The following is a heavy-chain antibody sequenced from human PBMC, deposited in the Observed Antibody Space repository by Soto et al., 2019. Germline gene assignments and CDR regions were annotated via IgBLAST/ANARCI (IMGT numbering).Heavy chain of an antibody. CDR1: GYDFNSHW. D-gene: IGHD3-22*01. CDR3: ARGAMIVSMDV. CDR2: IYPGDSDT. V-gene: IGHV5-51*01. J-gene: IGHJ6*02. Sequence: GESLRISCKGSGYDFNSHWIGWVRQMPGKGLEWMGIIYPGDSDTRYSPSFQGQVTISADKSISTAYLQWSSLKASDTAMYYCARGAMIVSMDVWGQGTTVXVSS.